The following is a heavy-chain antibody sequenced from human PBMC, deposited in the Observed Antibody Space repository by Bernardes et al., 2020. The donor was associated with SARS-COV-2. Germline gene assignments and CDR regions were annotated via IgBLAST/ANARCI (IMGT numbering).Heavy chain of an antibody. Sequence: SETLSLTCTVSGASLNNGFNYWGWIRQAPGKGLEWIGNIYYTGDTKYNPSLRSRVTISIDKSKNQFSLNLTSVTAADTAVYYCARDQFKYFYPSGSPSVSEAFDIWGQGTVVTVSS. CDR3: ARDQFKYFYPSGSPSVSEAFDI. D-gene: IGHD3-10*01. V-gene: IGHV4-61*01. J-gene: IGHJ3*02. CDR1: GASLNNGFNY. CDR2: IYYTGDT.